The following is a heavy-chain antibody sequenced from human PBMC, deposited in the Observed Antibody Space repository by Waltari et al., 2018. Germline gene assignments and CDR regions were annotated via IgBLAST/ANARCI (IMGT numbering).Heavy chain of an antibody. J-gene: IGHJ4*02. V-gene: IGHV3-21*01. CDR3: ASGYSSSSLDY. D-gene: IGHD6-6*01. Sequence: EVQLVESGGGLVKPGGSLRLSCAASGFTFSIYNMNWVRQAPGKGLEWVSSISASSTYRYYADSMKGRFTISRDNAKNSLYLQMNSLRAEDTAVYYCASGYSSSSLDYWGQGTLVTVSS. CDR1: GFTFSIYN. CDR2: ISASSTYR.